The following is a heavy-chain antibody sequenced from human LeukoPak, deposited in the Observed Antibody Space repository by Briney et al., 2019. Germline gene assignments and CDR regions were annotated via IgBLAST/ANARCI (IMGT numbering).Heavy chain of an antibody. D-gene: IGHD6-13*01. J-gene: IGHJ4*02. CDR1: GFTFSNYD. V-gene: IGHV3-13*01. CDR2: IGTAGDT. Sequence: PGGSLRLSCTGSGFTFSNYDMHWVRQAAGKGLEWVSAIGTAGDTYYPGSVKGRFTISRENAKNSLYLQMNSLSAGDTAVYYCASSPAYSSSWYAIDNWGQGTLVTVSS. CDR3: ASSPAYSSSWYAIDN.